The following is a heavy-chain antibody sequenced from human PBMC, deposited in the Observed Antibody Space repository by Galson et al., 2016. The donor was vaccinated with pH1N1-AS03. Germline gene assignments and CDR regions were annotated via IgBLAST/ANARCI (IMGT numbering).Heavy chain of an antibody. V-gene: IGHV3-30*02. CDR2: IPYDGNNK. D-gene: IGHD4-11*01. Sequence: SLRLSCAASGFSFSSYGMHWARQAPGKGLEWVAFIPYDGNNKYYSDSVKGRFTISRDNSKNTVYLQMNSLRAEDTAVYYCEKDHSNFYGMDVWGQGTTVTVSS. CDR1: GFSFSSYG. CDR3: EKDHSNFYGMDV. J-gene: IGHJ6*02.